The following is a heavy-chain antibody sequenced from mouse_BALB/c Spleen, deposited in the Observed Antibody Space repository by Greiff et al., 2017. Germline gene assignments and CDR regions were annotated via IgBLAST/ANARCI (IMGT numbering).Heavy chain of an antibody. J-gene: IGHJ4*01. CDR1: GFSLTGYG. D-gene: IGHD2-3*01. CDR2: IWGDGST. Sequence: VQGVESGPGLVAPSQSLSITCTVSGFSLTGYGVNWVRQPPGKGLEWLGMIWGDGSTDYNSALKSRLSISKDNSKSQVFLKMNSLQTDDTARYYCARGVYDGYYYAMDYWGQGTSVTVSS. V-gene: IGHV2-6-7*01. CDR3: ARGVYDGYYYAMDY.